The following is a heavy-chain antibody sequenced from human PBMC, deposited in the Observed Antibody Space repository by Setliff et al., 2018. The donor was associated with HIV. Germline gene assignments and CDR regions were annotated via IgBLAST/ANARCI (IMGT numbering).Heavy chain of an antibody. V-gene: IGHV3-23*01. CDR2: ISGSGDST. Sequence: GGSLRLSCAPSGFTFGSYAMSWVRQAPGKGLEWVSVISGSGDSTFYADSLKGRFTISRDNSKNTLYLPMNSLRAEDTAVYYCARIFGDQGYYYGMDVWGQGTTVTVSS. CDR3: ARIFGDQGYYYGMDV. D-gene: IGHD3-3*01. CDR1: GFTFGSYA. J-gene: IGHJ6*02.